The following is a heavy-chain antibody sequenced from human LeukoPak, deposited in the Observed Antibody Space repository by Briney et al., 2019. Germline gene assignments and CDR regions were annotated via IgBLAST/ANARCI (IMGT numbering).Heavy chain of an antibody. Sequence: GGSLRLSCAGSGFTLRSHRMSWVRQAPGKGLEWVANIKQDGSEKYYVDSVRGRFTISRDSAKNSLYLQMNSLRAEDTAVYSDAFDIWGQGTMVTFSS. CDR3: AFDI. V-gene: IGHV3-7*01. CDR2: IKQDGSEK. J-gene: IGHJ3*02. CDR1: GFTLRSHR.